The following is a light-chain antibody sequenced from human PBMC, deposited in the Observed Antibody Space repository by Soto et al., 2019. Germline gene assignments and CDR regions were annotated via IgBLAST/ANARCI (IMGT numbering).Light chain of an antibody. J-gene: IGKJ1*01. Sequence: IVMTQSPATLSVSQGERATLSCRAGQTIYSNVAWYQQRPGQAPRLLISRASTRATGVPARFSGSGSGTEFTLTISGLQSEDFALYYCQQYQNLWTFGQGSMVDVK. CDR3: QQYQNLWT. CDR2: RAS. V-gene: IGKV3-15*01. CDR1: QTIYSN.